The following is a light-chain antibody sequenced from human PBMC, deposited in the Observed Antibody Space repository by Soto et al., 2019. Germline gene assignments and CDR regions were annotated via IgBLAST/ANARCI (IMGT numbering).Light chain of an antibody. CDR3: QQYNFWPPLT. Sequence: EIVMTQSPATLSVSPGERATLSCRASQSVNSNLAWYRQKPGQAPRLLISDASTRATGVPARCSGSGSGTEFTLDITSLQSEDSRMYYCQQYNFWPPLTFGGGTKVEIK. V-gene: IGKV3-15*01. CDR1: QSVNSN. CDR2: DAS. J-gene: IGKJ4*01.